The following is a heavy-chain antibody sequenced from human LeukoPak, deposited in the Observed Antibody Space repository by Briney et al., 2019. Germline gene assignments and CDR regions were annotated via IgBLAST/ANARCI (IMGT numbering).Heavy chain of an antibody. V-gene: IGHV3-21*01. CDR2: IGSSSTYI. CDR1: GFIFSSYT. CDR3: ARDVDFSFDY. J-gene: IGHJ4*02. D-gene: IGHD3/OR15-3a*01. Sequence: GGSLRLSCAASGFIFSSYTMIWVRQAPGKGLEWVSSIGSSSTYIYYADSVKGRFTVSRDNAEDSVYLQMNSLRVEDTAVCYCARDVDFSFDYWGQGILVTVSS.